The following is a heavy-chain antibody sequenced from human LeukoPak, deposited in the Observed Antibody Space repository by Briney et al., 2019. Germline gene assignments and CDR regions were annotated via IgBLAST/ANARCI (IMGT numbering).Heavy chain of an antibody. CDR2: IYPGDSDT. J-gene: IGHJ4*02. Sequence: GESLKISCKGSGYSFTSYWIGWVRQMPGKGLEWMGIIYPGDSDTIYSPSFQGQVTILADKSISTAYLQWNSLKASDTAMYYCARVVADHFDYWGQGTLVTVSS. CDR3: ARVVADHFDY. CDR1: GYSFTSYW. V-gene: IGHV5-51*01. D-gene: IGHD5-12*01.